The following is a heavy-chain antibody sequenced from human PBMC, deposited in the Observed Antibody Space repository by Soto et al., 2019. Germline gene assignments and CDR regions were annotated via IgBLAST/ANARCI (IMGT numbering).Heavy chain of an antibody. V-gene: IGHV2-70*04. J-gene: IGHJ6*02. CDR3: ARAFYGMDV. CDR1: GFSLSGTGMR. Sequence: SGPTLVNPTQTLTLTCTVSGFSLSGTGMRVTWIRQPPGKALEWLARIDWEDTKLYSTSLKTRLSISKDTSRNQVVLTMTNMDPADTATYYCARAFYGMDVWGPGTTVTVSS. CDR2: IDWEDTK.